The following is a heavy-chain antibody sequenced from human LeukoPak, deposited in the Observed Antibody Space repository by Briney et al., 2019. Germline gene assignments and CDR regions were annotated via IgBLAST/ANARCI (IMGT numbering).Heavy chain of an antibody. V-gene: IGHV3-48*03. CDR3: ARGPVYSSSWVGRGYYFDY. Sequence: GGSLRLSCAASGFTFSSYEMNWVRQAPGKGLEWVSYISSSGSTIYYADSVKGQFTISRDNAKNSLYLHMNSLRAEDTAVNYCARGPVYSSSWVGRGYYFDYWGQGTLVTVSS. CDR1: GFTFSSYE. D-gene: IGHD6-13*01. CDR2: ISSSGSTI. J-gene: IGHJ4*02.